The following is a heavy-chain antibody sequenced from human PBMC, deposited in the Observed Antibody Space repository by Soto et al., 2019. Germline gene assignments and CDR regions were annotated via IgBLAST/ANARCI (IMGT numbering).Heavy chain of an antibody. J-gene: IGHJ4*01. CDR3: ANLIVFHSSYYHDY. V-gene: IGHV4-30-4*01. D-gene: IGHD1-26*01. CDR2: IYYSGTT. CDR1: GGSISRGDYY. Sequence: PSETLSLACTVSGGSISRGDYYWSWIRQPPGKGLEWIGYIYYSGTTNYNPSLKSRVTIFVDTSKNQFSLSLSSVTAADTAVYYCANLIVFHSSYYHDYWGHGTLVTVSS.